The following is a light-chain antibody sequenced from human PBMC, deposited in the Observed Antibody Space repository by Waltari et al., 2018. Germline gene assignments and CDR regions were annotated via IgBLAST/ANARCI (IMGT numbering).Light chain of an antibody. J-gene: IGLJ2*01. CDR3: CSYASNDVL. Sequence: QSALTQSASVSVSPGQSITIPCTGTITDLGIYKYVPWYPQHPGKPPKLIIYEVSKRPSGVSNRFSGSKSGNTASLTISGLQADDEADYYCCSYASNDVLFGGGTKVTVL. CDR1: ITDLGIYKY. CDR2: EVS. V-gene: IGLV2-23*02.